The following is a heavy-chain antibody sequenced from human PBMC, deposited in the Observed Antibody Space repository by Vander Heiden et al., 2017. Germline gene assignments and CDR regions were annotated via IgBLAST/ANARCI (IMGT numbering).Heavy chain of an antibody. J-gene: IGHJ4*02. CDR2: IKSKTDGETV. CDR1: GFSFTYAW. D-gene: IGHD3-10*01. CDR3: FIHGSDGY. Sequence: AQLVQSGGCWVKPGGSLRLSCAASGFSFTYAWMNGVRQTPGKGLEWVGRIKSKTDGETVEYAASVKGRFIISRDDSKDMLYLQINSLKTDDSGLYFCFIHGSDGYWGQGSLLTVSS. V-gene: IGHV3-15*07.